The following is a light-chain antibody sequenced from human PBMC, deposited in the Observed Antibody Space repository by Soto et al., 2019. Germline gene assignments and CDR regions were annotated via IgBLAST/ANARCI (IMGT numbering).Light chain of an antibody. J-gene: IGLJ1*01. CDR3: SSYTSGTTLA. V-gene: IGLV2-14*01. Sequence: QSALTQPASVSGSPGQSITISCTGTSSDVGIYNYVSWYQQHPGKVPKLMIYDVTNRPSGVSNRFSGSKSGNTASLTISGLQAEDEADYYCSSYTSGTTLAFGTGTQLTVL. CDR1: SSDVGIYNY. CDR2: DVT.